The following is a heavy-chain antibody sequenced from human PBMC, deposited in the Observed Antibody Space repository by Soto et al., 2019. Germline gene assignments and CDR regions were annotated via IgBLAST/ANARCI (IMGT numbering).Heavy chain of an antibody. CDR1: GFNFNQYW. D-gene: IGHD2-15*01. Sequence: EAQLVESGGGLVQPGGSLRLSCSASGFNFNQYWMSWVRQVPGKGLEWVANIKQDGSDKNYVGSVRGRFTISRDNAKNSLYLQMDSLRVEDTALYYCASGGGWSFDSWGQGTLVTVSS. CDR3: ASGGGWSFDS. J-gene: IGHJ4*02. V-gene: IGHV3-7*01. CDR2: IKQDGSDK.